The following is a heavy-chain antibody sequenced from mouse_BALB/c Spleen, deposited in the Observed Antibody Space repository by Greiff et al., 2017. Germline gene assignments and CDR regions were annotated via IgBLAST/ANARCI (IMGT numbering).Heavy chain of an antibody. J-gene: IGHJ3*01. CDR2: ISTYYGDA. Sequence: VKLQESGAELVRPGVSVKISCKGSGYTFTDYAMHWVKQSHAKSLEWIGVISTYYGDASYNQKFKGKATMTVDKSSSTAYMELARLTSEDSAIYYCAREKTGTIFAYWGQGTLVTVSA. CDR3: AREKTGTIFAY. CDR1: GYTFTDYA. D-gene: IGHD4-1*01. V-gene: IGHV1S137*01.